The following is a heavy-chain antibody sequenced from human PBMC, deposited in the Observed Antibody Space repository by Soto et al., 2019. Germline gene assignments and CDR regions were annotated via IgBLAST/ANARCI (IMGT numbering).Heavy chain of an antibody. D-gene: IGHD3-10*01. V-gene: IGHV4-34*01. CDR2: INHSGST. Sequence: QVQLQQWGAGLLKPSETLSLTCAVYGGSFSGYYWSWIRQPPGKGLEWIGEINHSGSTNYNPSLKSRVTISVDTSKNQFSLKLSSVTAADTAVYYCARRGMVRGVIAPYGMDVWGQGTTVTVSS. CDR1: GGSFSGYY. CDR3: ARRGMVRGVIAPYGMDV. J-gene: IGHJ6*02.